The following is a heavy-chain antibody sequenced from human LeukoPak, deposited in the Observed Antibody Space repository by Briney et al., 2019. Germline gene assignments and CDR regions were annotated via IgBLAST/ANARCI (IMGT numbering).Heavy chain of an antibody. J-gene: IGHJ4*02. D-gene: IGHD6-19*01. CDR3: AKDRVVPVAGYFDY. V-gene: IGHV3-33*06. CDR1: GFTFSSYG. CDR2: IWYDGSNK. Sequence: PGRSLRLSCAASGFTFSSYGMHWVRQAPGKGLEWVAVIWYDGSNKYYADSVKGRFTISRDNSKNTLYLQMNSLRAEDTAVYYCAKDRVVPVAGYFDYWGQGTLVTVSS.